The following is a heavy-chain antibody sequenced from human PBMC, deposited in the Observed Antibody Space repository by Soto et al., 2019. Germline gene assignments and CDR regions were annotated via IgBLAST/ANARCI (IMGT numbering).Heavy chain of an antibody. Sequence: SETLSLTCAVYVGSFSGYYWSWIRQPPGKGLEWIGEINHSGSTNYNPSLKSRVTMSVDMSKNQFSLKLTSVTAADTAVYYCARGQRIGIITAWFDYWGQGNMVTVSS. CDR1: VGSFSGYY. CDR3: ARGQRIGIITAWFDY. CDR2: INHSGST. D-gene: IGHD3-22*01. J-gene: IGHJ4*02. V-gene: IGHV4-34*01.